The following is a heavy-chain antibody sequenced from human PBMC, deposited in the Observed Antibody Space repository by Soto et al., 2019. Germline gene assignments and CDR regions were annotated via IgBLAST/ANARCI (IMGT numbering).Heavy chain of an antibody. CDR2: LDQGGGEK. J-gene: IGHJ5*02. V-gene: IGHV3-7*05. Sequence: EVQLVESGGGLVQPGGSLRLSCAASDFSFSDYWMAWVRQAPGKGLEWVANLDQGGGEKDYGDSVKGRFTISRDNAKKSLYLQMNSLRAEDTAVYYCARGRNWFDPWGQGTLVTVSS. CDR3: ARGRNWFDP. CDR1: DFSFSDYW.